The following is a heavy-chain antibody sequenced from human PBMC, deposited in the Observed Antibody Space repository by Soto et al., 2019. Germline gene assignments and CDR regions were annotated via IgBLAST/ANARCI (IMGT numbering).Heavy chain of an antibody. Sequence: SETLSLTCGVSGDTISTGGYSWAWIRQPPGKALEWIGHTYHSGNPYYNPSLKSRVTISRDNSKNTLYLQMNSLRAEDTALYYCAKDLPGELLPTCFDSWGQGTLVTVSS. CDR1: GDTISTGGYS. CDR2: TYHSGNP. CDR3: AKDLPGELLPTCFDS. J-gene: IGHJ5*01. V-gene: IGHV4-30-2*01. D-gene: IGHD1-26*01.